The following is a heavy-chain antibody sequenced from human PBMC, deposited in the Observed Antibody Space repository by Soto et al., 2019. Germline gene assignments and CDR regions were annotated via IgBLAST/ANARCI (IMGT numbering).Heavy chain of an antibody. CDR1: GGSISSYF. V-gene: IGHV4-4*07. J-gene: IGHJ4*02. CDR2: IYTSGST. D-gene: IGHD6-13*01. Sequence: PSETLSLTCTVSGGSISSYFWTWIRQPAGKGPEYIGRIYTSGSTNYNPSLKSRVTMSVDTSKNQFSLKLTSVTAADTAVYFCARESPTKIAAAGLDYWGQGTLVTVSS. CDR3: ARESPTKIAAAGLDY.